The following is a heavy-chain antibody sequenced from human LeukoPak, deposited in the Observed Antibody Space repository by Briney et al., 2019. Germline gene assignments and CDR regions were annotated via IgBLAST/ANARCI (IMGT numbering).Heavy chain of an antibody. Sequence: SETLSLTCAIYGGSFSGFYWSWIRQPPGTGLEWIGEVNLSGGAFYNPSLKSRVTMSIDTSKQQFFLKLRSVAAADTAHYYCASGVGYLFPTNWGQGTLVTVSS. V-gene: IGHV4-34*01. J-gene: IGHJ4*02. CDR2: VNLSGGA. CDR1: GGSFSGFY. D-gene: IGHD5-18*01. CDR3: ASGVGYLFPTN.